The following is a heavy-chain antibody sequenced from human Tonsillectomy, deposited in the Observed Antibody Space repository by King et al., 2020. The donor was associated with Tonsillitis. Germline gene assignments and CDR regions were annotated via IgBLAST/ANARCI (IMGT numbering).Heavy chain of an antibody. CDR2: IYWDDDK. CDR1: GFSITSIGVG. D-gene: IGHD1-1*01. Sequence: PLTASCPTLVPPPPTLTLTCPLSGFSITSIGVGVGWIRPSPGQALEWLALIYWDDDKRYSPSLKSRLVSTKDTSNNPVVLTGTNMDPVDTGTYYGARRQGLSVGNGWNEVVFAFWGQGILVSVSS. J-gene: IGHJ4*02. V-gene: IGHV2-5*02. CDR3: ARRQGLSVGNGWNEVVFAF.